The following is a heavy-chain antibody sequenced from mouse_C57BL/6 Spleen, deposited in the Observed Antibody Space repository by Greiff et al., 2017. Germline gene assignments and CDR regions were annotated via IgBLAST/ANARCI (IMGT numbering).Heavy chain of an antibody. J-gene: IGHJ3*01. CDR1: GYTFTSYW. CDR3: ARGEGYYSKGAWFAY. CDR2: IYPSDSET. V-gene: IGHV1-61*01. Sequence: VQLQQPGAELVRPGSSVKLSCKASGYTFTSYWVDWVKQRPGQGLEWIGNIYPSDSETHYNQKLKDKATLTVDKYSSTAYMQRSSLTSEDSAVYDFARGEGYYSKGAWFAYWGQGTLVTVSA. D-gene: IGHD2-5*01.